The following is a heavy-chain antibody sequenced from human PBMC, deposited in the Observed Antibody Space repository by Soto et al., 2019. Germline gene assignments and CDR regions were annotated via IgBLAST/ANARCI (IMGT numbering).Heavy chain of an antibody. CDR3: ARFYDSSGYPIPLDY. CDR2: ISAYNGNT. V-gene: IGHV1-18*01. CDR1: GYTFTSYG. J-gene: IGHJ4*02. D-gene: IGHD3-22*01. Sequence: ASVKVSCKASGYTFTSYGISWVRQAPGQGLEWMGWISAYNGNTNYAQKLQGRVTMTTDTSTSTAYMELRSLRSDDTAVYYCARFYDSSGYPIPLDYWGQGTLVTSPQ.